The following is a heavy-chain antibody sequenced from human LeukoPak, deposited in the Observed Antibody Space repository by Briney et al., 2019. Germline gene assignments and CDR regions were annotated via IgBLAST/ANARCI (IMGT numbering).Heavy chain of an antibody. D-gene: IGHD6-6*01. CDR1: GFTFSSYW. J-gene: IGHJ4*02. CDR3: ARGAARRSSPFDY. V-gene: IGHV3-74*01. CDR2: ISTDGSST. Sequence: GGSLRLSCAASGFTFSSYWMHWVRQAPGKGLVWVSRISTDGSSTKYADFVEGRFTISRDNAKNSLYLQMNSLRAEDTAVYYCARGAARRSSPFDYWGQGTLVTVSS.